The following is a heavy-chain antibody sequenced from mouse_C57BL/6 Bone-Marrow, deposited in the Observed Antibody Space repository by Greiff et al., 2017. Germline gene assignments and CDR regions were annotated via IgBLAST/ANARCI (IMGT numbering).Heavy chain of an antibody. CDR1: GYAFSSSW. CDR3: ARLVRLAY. J-gene: IGHJ3*01. D-gene: IGHD6-1*01. Sequence: VQLQQSGPELVKPGASVKISCKASGYAFSSSWMNWVKQRPGKGLEWIGRIYPGDGDTNYNGKFKGKATLTADKSSSTAYMQLSSLTAEDSAVYFCARLVRLAYWGQGTLVTVSA. V-gene: IGHV1-82*01. CDR2: IYPGDGDT.